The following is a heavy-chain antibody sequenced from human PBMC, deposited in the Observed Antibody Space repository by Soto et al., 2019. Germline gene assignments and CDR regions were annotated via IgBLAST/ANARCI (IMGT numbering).Heavy chain of an antibody. CDR1: GFTFSGSA. J-gene: IGHJ5*02. CDR2: IRSKANSYAT. Sequence: PGGSLRLSCAASGFTFSGSAMHWVRQASGKGLEWVGRIRSKANSYATAYAASVKGRFTISRDDSKNTAYLQMNSLKTEDTAVYYCTRLGDFEVVVPAAMDWFDPWGQGTLVTVSS. CDR3: TRLGDFEVVVPAAMDWFDP. V-gene: IGHV3-73*01. D-gene: IGHD2-2*01.